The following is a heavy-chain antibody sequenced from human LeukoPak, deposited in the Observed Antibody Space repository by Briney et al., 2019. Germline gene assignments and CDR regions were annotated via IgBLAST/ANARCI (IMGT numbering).Heavy chain of an antibody. D-gene: IGHD5-18*01. J-gene: IGHJ4*02. CDR2: IRSNRIYT. Sequence: PGGSLRLSCAASGFTFSSYSMNWVRQAPGKGLEWVSSIRSNRIYTYYADSVKGRFTISRDNSMNTLYLQMNSLRAEDTAVYYCAKPGYSHDLVRNFDYWGQGILVTVS. V-gene: IGHV3-21*04. CDR3: AKPGYSHDLVRNFDY. CDR1: GFTFSSYS.